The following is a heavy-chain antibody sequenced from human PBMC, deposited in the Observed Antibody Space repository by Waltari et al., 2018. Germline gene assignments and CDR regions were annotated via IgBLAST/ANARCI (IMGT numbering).Heavy chain of an antibody. CDR2: IPGDGSRT. CDR3: GRGGKPYALDV. V-gene: IGHV3-74*01. CDR1: GFAFSGYC. Sequence: EVQLVESGGGLIQPGGSLRLSCVASGFAFSGYCMPWVRQDPGKGLVWVSHIPGDGSRTDYADSVKGRFTVSRDNAKNTVYLQMNSLRADDTAVYYCGRGGKPYALDVWGQGTTVTVSS. J-gene: IGHJ6*02.